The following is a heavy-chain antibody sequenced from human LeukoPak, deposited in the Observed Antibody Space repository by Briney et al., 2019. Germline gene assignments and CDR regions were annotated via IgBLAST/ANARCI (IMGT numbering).Heavy chain of an antibody. CDR3: ARDYQGGYGDKTVDY. Sequence: SETLSLTCAMYGGSFSDYYCTWIRQPPGKGLEWIGEINHSGSINYNPSLKSRVTISLDTSKNQFSLNLSSVTAADTAVYYCARDYQGGYGDKTVDYWGQGTLVTVSS. V-gene: IGHV4-34*01. CDR2: INHSGSI. J-gene: IGHJ4*02. D-gene: IGHD5-18*01. CDR1: GGSFSDYY.